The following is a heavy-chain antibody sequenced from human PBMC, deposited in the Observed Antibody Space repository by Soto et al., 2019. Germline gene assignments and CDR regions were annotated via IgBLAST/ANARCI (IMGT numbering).Heavy chain of an antibody. D-gene: IGHD1-26*01. CDR1: GYIFSNYY. J-gene: IGHJ4*02. V-gene: IGHV1-46*01. CDR3: ARGGRWDFDY. Sequence: QVQLVQSGAEVKKPGASVKVSCKASGYIFSNYYMHWVRQAPGQGLEWMGIINPSVDSTRYAQKFQGRVTMTRDTSTTTVYMELSSLRSDDTAVYYCARGGRWDFDYWGQGTLVTVSS. CDR2: INPSVDST.